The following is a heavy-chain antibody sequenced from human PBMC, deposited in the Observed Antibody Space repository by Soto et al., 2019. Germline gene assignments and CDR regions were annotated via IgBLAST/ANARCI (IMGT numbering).Heavy chain of an antibody. V-gene: IGHV1-69*02. D-gene: IGHD3-9*01. CDR1: GGTFSSYT. Sequence: GASVKVSCKASGGTFSSYTISWVRQAPGQGLEWMGRIIPILGIANYAQKFQGRVTIIADKSTSTAYMELSSLRSEDTAVYYCASGPGGELRYFDWFLYWGQGTLVTVSS. CDR2: IIPILGIA. J-gene: IGHJ4*02. CDR3: ASGPGGELRYFDWFLY.